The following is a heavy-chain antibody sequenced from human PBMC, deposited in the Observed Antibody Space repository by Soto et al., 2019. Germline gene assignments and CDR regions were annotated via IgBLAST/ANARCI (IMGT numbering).Heavy chain of an antibody. CDR2: IYWDDDK. CDR1: GFLLSTTGVG. CDR3: AHRGRRDYFGSGKKGWGF. J-gene: IGHJ4*02. V-gene: IGHV2-5*02. Sequence: QITLKESGPTLVKPTQTLTLTCTFSGFLLSTTGVGVGWIRQPPGKALEWLALIYWDDDKRYSPSLKSRLTITKDTSKNQVVLTITNMDPVDTATYFCAHRGRRDYFGSGKKGWGFWGQGTLVTVSS. D-gene: IGHD3-10*01.